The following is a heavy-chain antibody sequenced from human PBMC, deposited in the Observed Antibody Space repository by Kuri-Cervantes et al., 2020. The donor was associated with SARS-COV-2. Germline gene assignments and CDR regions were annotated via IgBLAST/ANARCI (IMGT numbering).Heavy chain of an antibody. J-gene: IGHJ4*02. Sequence: SQTLSLTCAVYGGSFSGYYWSWIRQPPGKGLEWIGEINHSGSTNYNPSLKSRVTISVDTSKNQFSLKLSSVTAADTAVYYCARVSGSGWSDYFDYWGQGTLVTVSS. CDR2: INHSGST. D-gene: IGHD6-19*01. CDR3: ARVSGSGWSDYFDY. CDR1: GGSFSGYY. V-gene: IGHV4-34*01.